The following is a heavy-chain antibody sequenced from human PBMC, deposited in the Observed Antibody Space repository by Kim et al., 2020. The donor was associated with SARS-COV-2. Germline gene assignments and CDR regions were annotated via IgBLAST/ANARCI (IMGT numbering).Heavy chain of an antibody. CDR1: GFTFSSYG. D-gene: IGHD4-17*01. CDR3: ARGDYGDSNYGMDV. CDR2: ISYDAINK. Sequence: GGSLRLSCAASGFTFSSYGIHWVRQAPGKGLEWVALISYDAINKYYADSVKGRFTISRDNSKNTLKLQMNSLRAEDTAVYYCARGDYGDSNYGMDVWGQGTTVTVSS. V-gene: IGHV3-30*03. J-gene: IGHJ6*02.